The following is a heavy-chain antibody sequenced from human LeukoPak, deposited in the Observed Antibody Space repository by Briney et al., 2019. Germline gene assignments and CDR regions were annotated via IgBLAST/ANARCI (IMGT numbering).Heavy chain of an antibody. CDR3: AREQADRSPNYYGSGSQRRSYYFDY. V-gene: IGHV3-30-3*01. J-gene: IGHJ4*02. D-gene: IGHD3-10*01. CDR1: GFTFSSYA. CDR2: ISYDGSNK. Sequence: GGSLRLSCAASGFTFSSYAMHWVRQAPGKGLEWVAVISYDGSNKYYADSVKGRFTISRDNSKNTLYLKMNSLRAEDTAVYYCAREQADRSPNYYGSGSQRRSYYFDYWGQGTLVTVSS.